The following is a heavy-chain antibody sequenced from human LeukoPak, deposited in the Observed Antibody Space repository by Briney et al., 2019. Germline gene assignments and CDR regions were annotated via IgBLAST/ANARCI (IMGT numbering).Heavy chain of an antibody. CDR3: AKDPSTVTTGFFDI. Sequence: GGSLRLSCAASGFPFSSYAMTWVRQAPGKGLEWVAVISYDGSNKYYADSVQGRFTISRDNSKNTLYLQMNSLRVEDTAVYYCAKDPSTVTTGFFDIWGQGTMVTVSS. CDR1: GFPFSSYA. J-gene: IGHJ3*02. V-gene: IGHV3-30*18. D-gene: IGHD4-17*01. CDR2: ISYDGSNK.